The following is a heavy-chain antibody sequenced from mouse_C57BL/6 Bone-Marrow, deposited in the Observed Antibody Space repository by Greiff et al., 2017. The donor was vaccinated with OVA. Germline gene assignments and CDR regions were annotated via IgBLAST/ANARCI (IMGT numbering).Heavy chain of an antibody. V-gene: IGHV1-72*01. CDR1: GYTFTSYW. Sequence: QVQLQQPGAELVKPGASVKLSCKASGYTFTSYWMHWVKQRPGRGLEWIGRIDPNSGGTRYNEKLKSKATLTVDKPSRTAYMQLSSLTSEDAEVYYRASPANYYGSPLDYWGQGTTLTVSS. J-gene: IGHJ2*01. CDR2: IDPNSGGT. CDR3: ASPANYYGSPLDY. D-gene: IGHD1-1*01.